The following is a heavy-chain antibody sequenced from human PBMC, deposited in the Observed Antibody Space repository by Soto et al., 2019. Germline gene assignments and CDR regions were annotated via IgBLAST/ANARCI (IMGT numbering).Heavy chain of an antibody. V-gene: IGHV1-18*04. CDR3: ARAKGITIFGVVTLYNWFDP. D-gene: IGHD3-3*01. CDR1: GYTFTSYG. Sequence: SVKGSFKASGYTFTSYGISWVRQAPVQGLEWMGWISAYNGNTNYAQKLQGRVTMTTDTSTSTAYMELRSLRSDDTAVYYCARAKGITIFGVVTLYNWFDPWGQGTLVTVYS. J-gene: IGHJ5*02. CDR2: ISAYNGNT.